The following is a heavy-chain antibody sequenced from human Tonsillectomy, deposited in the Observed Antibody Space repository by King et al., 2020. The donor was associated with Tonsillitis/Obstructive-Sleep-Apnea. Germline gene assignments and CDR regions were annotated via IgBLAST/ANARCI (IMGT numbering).Heavy chain of an antibody. CDR1: GDSISSYY. V-gene: IGHV4-59*08. D-gene: IGHD3-3*01. CDR3: ARQYNFWRSNWLDP. CDR2: INYSGST. Sequence: VQLQESGPGLVKPSETLSLTCTVSGDSISSYYWTWIRQTPGKGLEWIGHINYSGSTNYSPSLKSRVTISVDTSKKQFSLQLSSVTAADTAVYYCARQYNFWRSNWLDPWGQGTLVTVSS. J-gene: IGHJ5*02.